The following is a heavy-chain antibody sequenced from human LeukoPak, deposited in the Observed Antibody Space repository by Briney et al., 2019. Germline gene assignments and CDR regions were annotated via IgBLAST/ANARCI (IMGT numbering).Heavy chain of an antibody. V-gene: IGHV3-21*01. CDR3: ARDPGCGYVNNWFDP. CDR1: GFTFSSYS. J-gene: IGHJ5*02. CDR2: ISGSSSYI. D-gene: IGHD2-21*01. Sequence: PGGSLRLSCAASGFTFSSYSMNWVRQAPGKGLEWVSSISGSSSYIYYADSVKGRFTISRDNAKNSLYLQMYSLRAEDTAVYYCARDPGCGYVNNWFDPWGQGTLVTVSS.